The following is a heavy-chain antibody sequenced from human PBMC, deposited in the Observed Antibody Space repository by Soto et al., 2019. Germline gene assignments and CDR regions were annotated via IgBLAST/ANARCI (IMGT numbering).Heavy chain of an antibody. CDR3: ARQPRDFDY. Sequence: QVQLQESGPGLVKPSETLSLTCTVSGGSISGYYWSWIRQPPGKGLQWIGYIYYSGSTNYNPSLKSRVTISVDTSKNQFSLNLSSVTAADTAVYYCARQPRDFDYWGQGSLVTVSS. CDR2: IYYSGST. CDR1: GGSISGYY. V-gene: IGHV4-59*08. J-gene: IGHJ4*02.